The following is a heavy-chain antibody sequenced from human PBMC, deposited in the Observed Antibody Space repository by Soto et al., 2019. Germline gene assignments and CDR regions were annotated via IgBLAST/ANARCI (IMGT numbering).Heavy chain of an antibody. CDR3: ARDPRRFFLGSGDGLLYFDF. V-gene: IGHV3-23*01. CDR2: ISGNGADT. Sequence: EVQLLESGGGSVQPGGSLRLSCAASGFTFSSHAISWVRQTPGKGLEWVSSISGNGADTFYADSVRGRFSISRDNSLNTIYLQLDSLRVEDTAGYYCARDPRRFFLGSGDGLLYFDFWGQGTLVTVSS. J-gene: IGHJ4*02. D-gene: IGHD3-10*01. CDR1: GFTFSSHA.